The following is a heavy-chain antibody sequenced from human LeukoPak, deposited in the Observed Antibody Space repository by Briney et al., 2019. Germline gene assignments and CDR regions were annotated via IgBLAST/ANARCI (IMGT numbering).Heavy chain of an antibody. CDR2: ISSSSSYI. D-gene: IGHD2-21*01. Sequence: GGSLRLSCAASGFTFSDYYMSWIRQAPGKGLEWVSSISSSSSYIYYADSVKGRFTISRDNAKNSLYLQMNSLRAEDTAVYYCARDIQGYYYYMDVWGKGTTVTISS. CDR3: ARDIQGYYYYMDV. CDR1: GFTFSDYY. V-gene: IGHV3-11*06. J-gene: IGHJ6*03.